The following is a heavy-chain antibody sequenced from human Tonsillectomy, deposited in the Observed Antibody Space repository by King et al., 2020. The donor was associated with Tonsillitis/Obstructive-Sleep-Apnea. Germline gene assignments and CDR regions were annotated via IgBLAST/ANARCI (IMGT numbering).Heavy chain of an antibody. CDR3: ASPSGGRGYFDL. CDR2: IYYSGST. D-gene: IGHD3-10*01. J-gene: IGHJ2*01. Sequence: VQLQESGPGLVKPSETLSLTCTVSGGSISSYYWSWIRQPPGKGLEWIGYIYYSGSTNYNPSLKSRVTISVDTSKNQFSLKLSSVTAADTAVYYCASPSGGRGYFDLWGRGTLVTVSS. CDR1: GGSISSYY. V-gene: IGHV4-59*08.